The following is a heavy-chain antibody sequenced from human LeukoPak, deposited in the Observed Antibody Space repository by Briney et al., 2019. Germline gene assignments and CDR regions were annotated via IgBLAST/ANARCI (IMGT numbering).Heavy chain of an antibody. D-gene: IGHD2-15*01. CDR2: ISNNGGYT. CDR3: AKQLGYCSDGSCYFPY. J-gene: IGHJ4*02. V-gene: IGHV3-23*01. Sequence: GGSLRLSCAASGFTFSSSAMSWVRQTPGKGLEWVSAISNNGGYTYYADSVQGRFTISRDNSKSTLCLQMNSLRAEDTAVYYCAKQLGYCSDGSCYFPYWGQGTLVTVSS. CDR1: GFTFSSSA.